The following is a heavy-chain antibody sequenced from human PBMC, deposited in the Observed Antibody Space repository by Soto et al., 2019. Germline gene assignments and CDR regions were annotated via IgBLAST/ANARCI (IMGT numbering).Heavy chain of an antibody. Sequence: GASVKVPCKASRYTFTSYDMHWVRHAPGQGLEWMGIINPSGGSTSYAQKCQGRVTMTRDTSTSTVYMELSSLRSEDTAVYYCARDQRNWNDFIDYWGQGTLVTVSS. J-gene: IGHJ4*02. CDR2: INPSGGST. CDR1: RYTFTSYD. D-gene: IGHD1-1*01. V-gene: IGHV1-46*03. CDR3: ARDQRNWNDFIDY.